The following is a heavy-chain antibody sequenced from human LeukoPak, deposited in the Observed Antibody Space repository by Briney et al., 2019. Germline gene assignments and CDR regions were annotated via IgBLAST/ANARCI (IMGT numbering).Heavy chain of an antibody. CDR2: IYHSGST. D-gene: IGHD2-8*01. Sequence: PSETLSLTCAVSGYSISRGYYWGWIRQPPGKGLEWIGSIYHSGSTFNNPSLKSRVTISVDTSKNQFSLKLNSVNAADTAVSSCARLSXXXXXAVXXNWFDPWRQGTLVTVS. V-gene: IGHV4-38-2*01. CDR3: ARLSXXXXXAVXXNWFDP. CDR1: GYSISRGYY. J-gene: IGHJ5*02.